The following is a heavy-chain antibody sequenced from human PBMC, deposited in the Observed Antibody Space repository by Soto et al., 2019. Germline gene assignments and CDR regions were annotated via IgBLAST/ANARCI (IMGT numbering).Heavy chain of an antibody. CDR2: VFHTGTT. CDR1: GDSVSSPYY. J-gene: IGHJ5*02. Sequence: QVQLQESGPGLVKPSGTLSLTCAVSGDSVSSPYYWCWVRQSPGKGLEWIGEVFHTGTTSYNPSLRRRVTISMANSITPFSLDLSSVTAAPTAVYYCARSAGWYAIHAWGPGTLVIVSS. CDR3: ARSAGWYAIHA. D-gene: IGHD6-19*01. V-gene: IGHV4-4*02.